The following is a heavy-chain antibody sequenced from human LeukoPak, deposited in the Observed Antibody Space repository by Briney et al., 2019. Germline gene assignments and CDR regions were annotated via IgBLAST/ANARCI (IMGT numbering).Heavy chain of an antibody. CDR2: ISAYNGDT. V-gene: IGHV1-18*01. D-gene: IGHD6-13*01. CDR3: ARDHSSSGQLVDY. CDR1: GYTFTTYG. J-gene: IGHJ4*02. Sequence: ASVKVSCKASGYTFTTYGFSWVRQAPGQGLEWMGWISAYNGDTNYPQKLQDRLTMTTDTSTSTAYMELRSLTSDDTAVYYCARDHSSSGQLVDYWGQGTLVTVSS.